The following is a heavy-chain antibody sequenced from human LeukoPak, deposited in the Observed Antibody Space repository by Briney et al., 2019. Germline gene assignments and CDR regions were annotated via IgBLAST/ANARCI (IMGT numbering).Heavy chain of an antibody. CDR2: IIPIFGTA. CDR1: GGTFSSYA. D-gene: IGHD3-22*01. J-gene: IGHJ4*02. V-gene: IGHV1-69*13. CDR3: ETYYYDSSGYLGVDY. Sequence: SVKVSCKASGGTFSSYAISWVRQAPGQGLEWMGGIIPIFGTANYAQKFQGRVRITADESTSTAYMELSSLRSEDTAVYYCETYYYDSSGYLGVDYWGQGTLVTVSS.